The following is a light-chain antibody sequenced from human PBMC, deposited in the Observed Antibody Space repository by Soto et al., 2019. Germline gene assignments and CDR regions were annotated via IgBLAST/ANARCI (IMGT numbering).Light chain of an antibody. CDR3: EQFDSSVT. CDR1: QSVSSTF. V-gene: IGKV3-20*01. CDR2: GAS. Sequence: EIVLTQSPGSLYLSPGESATLSCRASQSVSSTFFAWYQQRHCQAPRLLLYGASSRATGIRERFSGSGSGTYFPLTISRLEPEDFAVYYCEQFDSSVTFGPGTKVEIK. J-gene: IGKJ1*01.